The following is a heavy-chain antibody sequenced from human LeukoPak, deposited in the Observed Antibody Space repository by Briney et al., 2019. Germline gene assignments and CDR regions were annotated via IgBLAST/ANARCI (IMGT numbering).Heavy chain of an antibody. CDR3: AKDVKYNWNYIDY. D-gene: IGHD1-20*01. CDR2: ISGSGSST. J-gene: IGHJ4*02. V-gene: IGHV3-23*01. Sequence: GGSLRLSCSASGFTFRSHAMSWVRQAPGKGLEWVSAISGSGSSTYYGDSVQGRFSISRDNSNDILYLQMNSLRAEDTAVYYCAKDVKYNWNYIDYWGQGTLVTVSS. CDR1: GFTFRSHA.